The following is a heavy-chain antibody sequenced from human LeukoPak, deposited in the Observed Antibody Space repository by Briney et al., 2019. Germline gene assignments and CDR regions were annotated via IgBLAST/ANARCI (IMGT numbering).Heavy chain of an antibody. CDR3: ARDRTYYYDSSGQPDWFDP. CDR1: GYTFTSYG. Sequence: APVKVSCKASGYTFTSYGISWVRQAPGQGLEWMGWISAYNGNTNYAQKLQGRVTMTTDTSTSTAYMELRSLRSDDTAVYYCARDRTYYYDSSGQPDWFDPWGQGTLVTVSS. J-gene: IGHJ5*02. V-gene: IGHV1-18*01. CDR2: ISAYNGNT. D-gene: IGHD3-22*01.